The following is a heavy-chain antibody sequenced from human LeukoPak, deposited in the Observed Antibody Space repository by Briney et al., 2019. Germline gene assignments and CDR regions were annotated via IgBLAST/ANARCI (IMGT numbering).Heavy chain of an antibody. CDR2: ITSSSDTI. D-gene: IGHD2-15*01. J-gene: IGHJ3*02. CDR1: GFTFSTYS. Sequence: GGSLRLSCAASGFTFSTYSMNWVRQAPGEGLEWVSYITSSSDTIYYADSVKGRFTISRDNAKNSLYLQMNSLRDEDTAVYYCARESGTSWVVVGAFDIWGQGTMVTVSS. V-gene: IGHV3-48*02. CDR3: ARESGTSWVVVGAFDI.